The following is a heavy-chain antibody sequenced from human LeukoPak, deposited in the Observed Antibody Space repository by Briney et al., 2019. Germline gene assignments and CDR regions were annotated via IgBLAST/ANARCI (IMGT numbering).Heavy chain of an antibody. J-gene: IGHJ3*02. CDR1: GFTFSSYA. CDR2: ISGSGGST. V-gene: IGHV3-23*01. D-gene: IGHD3-10*01. Sequence: GGSLRLSCAASGFTFSSYAMSWVRQAPGEGLGWVSAISGSGGSTYYADSVEGRFTISRDNSKNTLYLQMNSLRAEDTAVYYCAKEGVRGGAFDIWGQGTMVTVSS. CDR3: AKEGVRGGAFDI.